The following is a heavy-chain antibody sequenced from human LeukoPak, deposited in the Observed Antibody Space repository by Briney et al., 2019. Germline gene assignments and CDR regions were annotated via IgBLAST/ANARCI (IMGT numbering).Heavy chain of an antibody. D-gene: IGHD3-10*01. CDR3: AKYGSGSYQPFDY. CDR2: ISGSGGST. Sequence: GGSLRLSCAASGFTFSSYAMGWVRQAPGKGLEWFSAISGSGGSTYYADSVKGRFTISRDNSKNTLYLQMNSLRAEDTAVYYCAKYGSGSYQPFDYWGQGTLVTVSS. CDR1: GFTFSSYA. V-gene: IGHV3-23*01. J-gene: IGHJ4*02.